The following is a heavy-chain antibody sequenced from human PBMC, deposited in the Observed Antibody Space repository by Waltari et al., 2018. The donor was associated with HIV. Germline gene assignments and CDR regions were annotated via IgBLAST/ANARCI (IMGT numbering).Heavy chain of an antibody. V-gene: IGHV3-33*01. CDR1: GFTFSSYG. CDR3: ARDRIRFGELLSY. D-gene: IGHD3-10*01. CDR2: RWYDGSNK. J-gene: IGHJ4*02. Sequence: QVQLVESGGGVVQPGRSLRLSCAASGFTFSSYGMHWVRQAPGKGLEGGAVRWYDGSNKYYADSVKGRFTISRDNSKNTLYLQMNSLRAEDTAVYYCARDRIRFGELLSYWGQGTLVTVSS.